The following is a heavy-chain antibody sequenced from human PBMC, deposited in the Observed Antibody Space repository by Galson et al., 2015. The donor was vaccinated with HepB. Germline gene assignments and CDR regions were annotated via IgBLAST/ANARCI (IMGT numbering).Heavy chain of an antibody. CDR1: GGSINSSSYY. V-gene: IGHV4-39*07. Sequence: LSLTCTVSGGSINSSSYYWGWIRRPPGKGLEWIGNIHYSGSTYYNPSLKSRVTISVDTSKNQFSLKLSSVTAADTAVYYCARAHFEIHLWPYYSHGMDVWGQGTTVTVSS. CDR2: IHYSGST. J-gene: IGHJ6*02. D-gene: IGHD5-18*01. CDR3: ARAHFEIHLWPYYSHGMDV.